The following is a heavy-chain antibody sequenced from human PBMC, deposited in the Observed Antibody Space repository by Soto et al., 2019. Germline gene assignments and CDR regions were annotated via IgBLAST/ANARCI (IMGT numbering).Heavy chain of an antibody. J-gene: IGHJ6*02. CDR3: ATDGLRYFDYDCGMDV. D-gene: IGHD3-9*01. CDR1: GYTFTSYY. V-gene: IGHV1-46*01. Sequence: ASVKVSCNASGYTFTSYYMHWVRQAPGQGLEWMGIINPSGGSTIYAQKFQGRVTMTEDTSTDTAYMELSSLRSEDTAVYYCATDGLRYFDYDCGMDVWGQGTTVTVSS. CDR2: INPSGGST.